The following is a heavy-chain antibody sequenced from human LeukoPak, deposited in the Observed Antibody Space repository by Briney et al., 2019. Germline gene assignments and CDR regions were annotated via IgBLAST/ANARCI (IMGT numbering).Heavy chain of an antibody. D-gene: IGHD3-10*01. CDR1: GGSFRGYY. Sequence: SETLSLTCAVYGGSFRGYYWSWIRQPPGKGLEWIGEINHSGSTNYNPSLKSRVTISVDTSKNQFSLKLSSVTAADTAVYYCARGRRWFGELSLVYWGQGTLVTVSS. V-gene: IGHV4-34*01. CDR2: INHSGST. CDR3: ARGRRWFGELSLVY. J-gene: IGHJ4*02.